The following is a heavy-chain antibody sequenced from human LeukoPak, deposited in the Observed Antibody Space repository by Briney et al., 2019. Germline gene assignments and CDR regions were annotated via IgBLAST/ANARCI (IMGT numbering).Heavy chain of an antibody. CDR1: RFTLSDHY. D-gene: IGHD2/OR15-2a*01. Sequence: RGSLRLSCAASRFTLSDHYINWIRQAPGNGLVWVSYIGRNNGYTDYADSVNGRFTVCRDNADNSLFLQMNSLRAEDTAVYYCARVPLSRCNDGTCFPTFYCWGQGTLVTVSS. J-gene: IGHJ4*02. V-gene: IGHV3-11*05. CDR3: ARVPLSRCNDGTCFPTFYC. CDR2: IGRNNGYT.